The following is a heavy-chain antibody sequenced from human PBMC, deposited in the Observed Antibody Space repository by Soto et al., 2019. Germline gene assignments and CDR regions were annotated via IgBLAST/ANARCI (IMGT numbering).Heavy chain of an antibody. CDR3: ARDTYSGRDY. J-gene: IGHJ4*02. CDR2: IYYSGST. D-gene: IGHD1-26*01. V-gene: IGHV4-59*08. CDR1: GGSISSYY. Sequence: ETLSLTCTVSGGSISSYYWSWIRQPPGKGLEWIGYIYYSGSTNYNPSLRSRVTISVDTSKNQFSLKLSSVTAADTAVYYCARDTYSGRDYWGQGTLVTVSS.